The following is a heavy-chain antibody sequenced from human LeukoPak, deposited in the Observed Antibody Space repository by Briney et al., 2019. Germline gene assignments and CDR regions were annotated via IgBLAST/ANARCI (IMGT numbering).Heavy chain of an antibody. V-gene: IGHV4-38-2*02. J-gene: IGHJ4*02. CDR3: ARVAGTWGIDY. CDR1: GYSISSGYY. CDR2: IYHSGST. D-gene: IGHD6-13*01. Sequence: PSETLSPTCTVSGYSISSGYYWGWIRQPPGKGLEWIGSIYHSGSTYYNPSLKSRVTISVDTSKNQFSLKLSSVTAADTAVYYYARVAGTWGIDYWGQGTLVTVSS.